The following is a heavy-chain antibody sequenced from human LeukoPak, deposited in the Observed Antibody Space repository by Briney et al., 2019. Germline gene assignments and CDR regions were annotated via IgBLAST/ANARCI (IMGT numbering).Heavy chain of an antibody. V-gene: IGHV1-2*02. D-gene: IGHD6-19*01. J-gene: IGHJ4*02. CDR2: INPNSGGT. CDR3: ARDGYSSGWYRLGSDY. Sequence: ASVKVSCKASGYTFTGYYMHWVRQAPGQGLEWMGWINPNSGGTNYAQKFQGRVTMTRDTSISTAYMELSRLRSDDTAVYYCARDGYSSGWYRLGSDYWGQGTLVTVSS. CDR1: GYTFTGYY.